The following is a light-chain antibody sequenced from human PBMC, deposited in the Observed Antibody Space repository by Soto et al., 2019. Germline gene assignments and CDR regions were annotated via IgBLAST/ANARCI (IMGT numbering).Light chain of an antibody. CDR3: QQSIRSPQS. CDR1: ENIRNY. CDR2: DAL. V-gene: IGKV1-39*01. J-gene: IGKJ2*03. Sequence: DIQMTQSPSSLSASVGDRVTITCRASENIRNYLNWYQQKLGKAPKLLISDALSLQSGVPSRFSGSGSGQVFTRNITSLQPEDFATYYCQQSIRSPQSFGHGTKLEIK.